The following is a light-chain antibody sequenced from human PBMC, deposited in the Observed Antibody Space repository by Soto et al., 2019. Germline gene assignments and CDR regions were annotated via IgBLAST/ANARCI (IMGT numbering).Light chain of an antibody. CDR1: QSVTSF. V-gene: IGKV1-39*01. J-gene: IGKJ4*01. Sequence: DIQMTQSPSSLSASVGDRVTITCRASQSVTSFLNWYQQKPGKAPKVLLYAASSLESGVPSRFSGSESGTDFTLAITSLQPEDSATYYCQQSYSTPLTFGGGTKVE. CDR2: AAS. CDR3: QQSYSTPLT.